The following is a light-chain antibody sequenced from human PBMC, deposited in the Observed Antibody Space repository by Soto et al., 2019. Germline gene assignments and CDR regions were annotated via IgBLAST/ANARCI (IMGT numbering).Light chain of an antibody. Sequence: EIVLTQSPATLSLSAGDRATLSCRASQSVSSYLAWYQQKTGQAPRLLIYDASKRATGIPDRFSGSGSGTDFILTISGLEPEDFAVCYCQQRGNWPVTFGQGTKWEIK. CDR1: QSVSSY. J-gene: IGKJ2*01. V-gene: IGKV3-11*01. CDR2: DAS. CDR3: QQRGNWPVT.